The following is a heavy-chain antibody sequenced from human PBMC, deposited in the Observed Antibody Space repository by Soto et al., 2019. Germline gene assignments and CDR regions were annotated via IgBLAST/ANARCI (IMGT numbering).Heavy chain of an antibody. CDR3: ARGVGYYDSSGRPLDY. Sequence: SETLSLTCAVSGGSISSGGYSCNWIRQPPGKGLEWIGYIYHSGSTYYNPSLKSRVTISVDRSKNQFSLKLSSVTAADTAVYYCARGVGYYDSSGRPLDYWGQGTLVTVSS. D-gene: IGHD3-22*01. V-gene: IGHV4-30-2*01. CDR2: IYHSGST. CDR1: GGSISSGGYS. J-gene: IGHJ4*02.